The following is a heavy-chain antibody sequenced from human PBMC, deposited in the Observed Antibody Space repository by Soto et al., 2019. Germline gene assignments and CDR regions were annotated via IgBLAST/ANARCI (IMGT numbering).Heavy chain of an antibody. Sequence: QVQLVESGGGVVQPGRSLRLSCAVSGITFSSYGMHWVRQAPGKGLEWVALISYDGSIKYYADSVKGRLTISRDNSKNTLYLQMNSLRPEDTAVYYCVRLLYSSGWVGAFDIWGQGTMVTVSS. V-gene: IGHV3-30*03. CDR3: VRLLYSSGWVGAFDI. CDR1: GITFSSYG. CDR2: ISYDGSIK. D-gene: IGHD3-22*01. J-gene: IGHJ3*02.